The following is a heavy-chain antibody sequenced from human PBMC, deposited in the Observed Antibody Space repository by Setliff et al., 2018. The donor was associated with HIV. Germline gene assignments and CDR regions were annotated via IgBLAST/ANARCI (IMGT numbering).Heavy chain of an antibody. V-gene: IGHV4-34*01. CDR2: ISDNGGA. CDR3: ARGRYNGDSYSGGFYYFDH. CDR1: GGSFSDYS. Sequence: SETLSLTCAVSGGSFSDYSWTWLRQPPGKPLEWLGHISDNGGANYNPSLTTRATISVATPKNQFFLELTTVTAADTAVYYCARGRYNGDSYSGGFYYFDHWDQGSLVTVSS. D-gene: IGHD1-1*01. J-gene: IGHJ4*02.